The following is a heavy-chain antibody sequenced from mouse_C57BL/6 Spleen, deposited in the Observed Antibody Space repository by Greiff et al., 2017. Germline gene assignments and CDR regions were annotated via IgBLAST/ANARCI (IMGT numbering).Heavy chain of an antibody. Sequence: QVQLQHSGPELVKPGASVKLSCKASGYTFTSYDINWVKQRPGQGLEWIGWIYPRDGSTKYNEKFKGKATLTVDTSSSTAYMELHSLTSEDSAVYFCAREGAYYYGSSEGYWGQGTTLTVSS. D-gene: IGHD1-1*01. CDR3: AREGAYYYGSSEGY. V-gene: IGHV1-85*01. J-gene: IGHJ2*01. CDR2: IYPRDGST. CDR1: GYTFTSYD.